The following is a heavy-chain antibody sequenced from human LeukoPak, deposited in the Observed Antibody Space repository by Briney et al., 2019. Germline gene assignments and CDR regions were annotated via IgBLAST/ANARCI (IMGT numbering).Heavy chain of an antibody. CDR3: ARGRWLQAPVDY. CDR2: INPSGGST. J-gene: IGHJ4*02. V-gene: IGHV1-46*01. Sequence: KPGASVKVSCKVSGYTLTELSMHWVRQAPGQGLEWMGIINPSGGSTSYAQKFQGRVTMTRDTSTSTVYMELSSLRSEDTAVYYCARGRWLQAPVDYWGQGTLVTVSS. D-gene: IGHD5-24*01. CDR1: GYTLTELS.